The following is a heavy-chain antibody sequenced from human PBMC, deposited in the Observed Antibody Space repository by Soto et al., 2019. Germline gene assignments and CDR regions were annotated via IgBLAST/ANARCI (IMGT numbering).Heavy chain of an antibody. D-gene: IGHD6-19*01. CDR1: GFTFSSYG. Sequence: GGSLRLSCTASGFTFSSYGMHWVRQAPGKGLEWVAVIWYDGSNKYYADSVKGRFTISRDNSKNTLYLQMNSLRAEDTAVYYCARGDSSGWYQCGYWGQGTLVTVSS. CDR2: IWYDGSNK. V-gene: IGHV3-33*01. J-gene: IGHJ4*02. CDR3: ARGDSSGWYQCGY.